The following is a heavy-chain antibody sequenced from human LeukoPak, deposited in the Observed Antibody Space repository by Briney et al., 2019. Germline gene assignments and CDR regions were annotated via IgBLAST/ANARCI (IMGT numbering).Heavy chain of an antibody. CDR1: GFPFSSSGLS. J-gene: IGHJ4*02. Sequence: SGPTLVNPTQTLTLTCTFSGFSFSGFPFSSSGLSVGWIRQPPGKALEWLALIYWNGNTRYNPSLRTRVTITRDTSKNQVVLTMTNADPLNTATYYCAHGRGFGTGDYFDYWGQGTLVTVSS. CDR2: IYWNGNT. CDR3: AHGRGFGTGDYFDY. V-gene: IGHV2-5*01. D-gene: IGHD3-10*01.